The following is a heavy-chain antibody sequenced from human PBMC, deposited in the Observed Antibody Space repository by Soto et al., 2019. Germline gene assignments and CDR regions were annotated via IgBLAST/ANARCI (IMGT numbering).Heavy chain of an antibody. CDR1: GYSFTSYW. V-gene: IGHV5-10-1*01. Sequence: GESLKISCKGSGYSFTSYWISWVRQMPGKGLDRMVNITTSDSYTNYSPTLQGHATITADKSISPAYLQWSSLNVSDTAMYYCACPGCNSTSCSHYYCGMDVWGQGTTVTVSS. J-gene: IGHJ6*02. CDR2: ITTSDSYT. CDR3: ACPGCNSTSCSHYYCGMDV. D-gene: IGHD2-2*01.